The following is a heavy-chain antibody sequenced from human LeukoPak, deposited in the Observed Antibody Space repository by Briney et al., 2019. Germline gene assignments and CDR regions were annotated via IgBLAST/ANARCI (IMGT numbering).Heavy chain of an antibody. Sequence: GGSLRLSCTASGFTSGDYAMNWVRQAPGKGLEWVGFIRPNLYDETGGYAASVKGRFTISRDDSKSIAYLQMNSLKIEDTAVYYCARWGHFGGNSVDAFDIWGQGTMVTVSS. D-gene: IGHD4-23*01. V-gene: IGHV3-49*04. J-gene: IGHJ3*02. CDR2: IRPNLYDETG. CDR1: GFTSGDYA. CDR3: ARWGHFGGNSVDAFDI.